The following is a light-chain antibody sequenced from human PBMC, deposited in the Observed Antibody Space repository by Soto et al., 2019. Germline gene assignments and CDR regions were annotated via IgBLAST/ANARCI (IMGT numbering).Light chain of an antibody. Sequence: QAVVTQEPSLTVSPGGTVTLTCASSAGPVTTASYPNWFQVKPGQAPRPLIYTINNRHSWTPARFSGSLIGGRAALTLSNVQPEDEADYYCLLYSGVSHFFGTGTKLTVL. V-gene: IGLV7-43*01. CDR1: AGPVTTASY. J-gene: IGLJ1*01. CDR3: LLYSGVSHF. CDR2: TIN.